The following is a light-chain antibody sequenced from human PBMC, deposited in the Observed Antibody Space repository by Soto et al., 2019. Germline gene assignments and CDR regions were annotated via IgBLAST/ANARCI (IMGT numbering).Light chain of an antibody. CDR3: QQRINWPLS. Sequence: VLTQSPATLSLSPGERATLSCRASQSISNYLAWYQQKPGQAPRLLIYDAVNRATGIPARFSGSGSGTDFTLNIDSLEPEDFAFYYCQQRINWPLSFGRGTRLEIK. CDR1: QSISNY. V-gene: IGKV3-11*01. CDR2: DAV. J-gene: IGKJ4*01.